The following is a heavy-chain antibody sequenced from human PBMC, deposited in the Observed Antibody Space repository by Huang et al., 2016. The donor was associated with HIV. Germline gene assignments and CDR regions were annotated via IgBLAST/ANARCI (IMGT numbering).Heavy chain of an antibody. CDR1: GGSISSSFYS. V-gene: IGHV4-39*01. D-gene: IGHD3-3*01. CDR3: VRHRPNYDFWSGYYPYFDD. J-gene: IGHJ4*02. Sequence: QVQLQESGRGLVKPSETLSLTCTVSGGSISSSFYSWGWIRQSPGTGLEWSGSMYYSGSTYDNPSLKSRVTISADTSNSQFSLKLTSVTAADSAVYYCVRHRPNYDFWSGYYPYFDDWGQGTLVTVSS. CDR2: MYYSGST.